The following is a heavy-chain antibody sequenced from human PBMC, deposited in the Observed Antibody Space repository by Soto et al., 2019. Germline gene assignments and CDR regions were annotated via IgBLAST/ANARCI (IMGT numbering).Heavy chain of an antibody. CDR1: GDSITNYY. V-gene: IGHV4-59*01. CDR2: VHYTGST. Sequence: PSETLSLTCTVSGDSITNYYWTCIRQPPGKGLEWMGCVHYTGSTNYNPSLKSRVTISVDTSKNQFSLKLTSVTAADTAVYYCARDRIVVVPAAIPLHFYHGMDVWGQGTTVTVSS. CDR3: ARDRIVVVPAAIPLHFYHGMDV. D-gene: IGHD2-2*01. J-gene: IGHJ6*02.